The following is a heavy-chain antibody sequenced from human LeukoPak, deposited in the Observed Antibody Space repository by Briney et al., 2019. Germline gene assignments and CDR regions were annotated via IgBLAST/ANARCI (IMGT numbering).Heavy chain of an antibody. V-gene: IGHV3-21*01. D-gene: IGHD2-21*02. CDR1: RLTLSTYS. J-gene: IGHJ4*02. CDR2: ICNNGNYI. Sequence: PGGSLSLSCVACRLTLSTYSMNWVRQAPARGLEGVSSICNNGNYIYYADSVKRRFTISRDNAKNSLYLQKNSLRVEDTAVYYCARVYCSGDCYAFYYWGEGAL. CDR3: ARVYCSGDCYAFYY.